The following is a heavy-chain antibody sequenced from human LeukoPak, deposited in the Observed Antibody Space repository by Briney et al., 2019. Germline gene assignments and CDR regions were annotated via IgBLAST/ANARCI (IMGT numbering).Heavy chain of an antibody. CDR3: ARDAMVRGVTNYYYYYGMDV. V-gene: IGHV3-11*06. CDR1: GFTFSDYY. CDR2: ISSSSSYI. Sequence: GGSLRLSCAASGFTFSDYYMSWIRQAPGKGLEWVSSISSSSSYIYYADSVKGRFTISRDNAKNSLYLQMNSLRAEDTAVYYCARDAMVRGVTNYYYYYGMDVWGQGTTVTVSS. D-gene: IGHD3-10*01. J-gene: IGHJ6*02.